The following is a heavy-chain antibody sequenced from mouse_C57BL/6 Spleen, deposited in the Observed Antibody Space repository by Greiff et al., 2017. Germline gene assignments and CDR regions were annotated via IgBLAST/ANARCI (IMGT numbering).Heavy chain of an antibody. V-gene: IGHV3-6*01. CDR2: ISYDGSN. J-gene: IGHJ3*01. D-gene: IGHD2-4*01. Sequence: ESGPGLVKPSQSLSLTCSVTGYSITSGYYWNWIRQFPGNKLEWMGYISYDGSNNYNPSLKNRISITRDTSKNQFFLKWNSVTTEDTATYYCARGDDYGSFAYWGQGTLVTVSA. CDR1: GYSITSGYY. CDR3: ARGDDYGSFAY.